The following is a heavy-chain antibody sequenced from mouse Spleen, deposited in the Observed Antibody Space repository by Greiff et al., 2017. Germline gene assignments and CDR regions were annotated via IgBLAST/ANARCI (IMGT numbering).Heavy chain of an antibody. Sequence: VQLQQPGAELVKPGASVKMSCKASGYTFTSYWITWVKQRPGQGLEWIGDIYPGSGSTNYNEKFKSKATLTVDTSSSTAYMQLSSLTSEDSAVYYCATSGTKLGPWAMDYWGQGTSVTVSS. CDR3: ATSGTKLGPWAMDY. CDR2: IYPGSGST. V-gene: IGHV1-55*01. CDR1: GYTFTSYW. D-gene: IGHD4-1*01. J-gene: IGHJ4*01.